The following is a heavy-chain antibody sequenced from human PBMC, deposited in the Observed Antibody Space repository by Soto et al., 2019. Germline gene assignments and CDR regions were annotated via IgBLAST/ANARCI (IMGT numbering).Heavy chain of an antibody. J-gene: IGHJ4*02. Sequence: EVQLVESGGGLVQPGGSLRLSCAASGFTFSSYEMNWVRQAPGKGLEWVSYISSSGSYIYYADSVKGRFTISRDNAKNSLYLQMNSLRAEDTAVYYCARGPVVVTAITEPFDYWGQGTLVTVSS. CDR2: ISSSGSYI. CDR3: ARGPVVVTAITEPFDY. CDR1: GFTFSSYE. V-gene: IGHV3-48*03. D-gene: IGHD2-21*02.